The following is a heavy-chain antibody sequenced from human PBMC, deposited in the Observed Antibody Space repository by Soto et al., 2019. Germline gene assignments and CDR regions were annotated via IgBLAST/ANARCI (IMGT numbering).Heavy chain of an antibody. CDR1: GYTFTSYG. Sequence: ASVNVSCKASGYTFTSYGISWVRQAPGQGLEWMGWISAYNGNTNYAQKLQGRVTMTTDTSTSTAYMELRSLRSDDTAVYYCAREEQWLGHDAFDIWGQGTMVTVSS. J-gene: IGHJ3*02. CDR2: ISAYNGNT. V-gene: IGHV1-18*01. D-gene: IGHD6-19*01. CDR3: AREEQWLGHDAFDI.